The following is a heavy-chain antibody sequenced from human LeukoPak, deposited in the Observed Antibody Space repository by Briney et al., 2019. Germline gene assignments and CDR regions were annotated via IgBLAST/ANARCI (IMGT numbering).Heavy chain of an antibody. CDR1: GFTFSSYE. CDR2: ISSSGSTI. Sequence: PGGSLRLSCAASGFTFSSYEMNWVRQAPGKGLEWVSYISSSGSTIYYADSVKGRFTISRDNAKNSLYLQMNSLRAEDTAVYYCAREGSPSIAAAGDYYYYGMDVWGQGTTVTVSS. D-gene: IGHD6-13*01. V-gene: IGHV3-48*03. CDR3: AREGSPSIAAAGDYYYYGMDV. J-gene: IGHJ6*02.